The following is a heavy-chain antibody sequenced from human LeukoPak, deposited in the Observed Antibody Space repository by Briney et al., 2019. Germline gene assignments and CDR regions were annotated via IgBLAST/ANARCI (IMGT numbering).Heavy chain of an antibody. J-gene: IGHJ6*03. CDR2: IRYDGSNK. V-gene: IGHV3-30*02. CDR1: GFTFSSYG. Sequence: GGSLRLSCAASGFTFSSYGMHWVRQAPGKGLEWVAFIRYDGSNKYYADSVKGRFTISRDNSKNTLYLQMNSLRAEDTAVYYCAITPAAIYYCYMDVWGKGTTVTVSS. D-gene: IGHD2-2*01. CDR3: AITPAAIYYCYMDV.